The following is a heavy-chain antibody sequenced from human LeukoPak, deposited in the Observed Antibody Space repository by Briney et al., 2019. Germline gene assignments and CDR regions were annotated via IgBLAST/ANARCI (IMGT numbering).Heavy chain of an antibody. CDR1: GFTFDDYT. CDR3: AKDVGYGDPEYFQH. Sequence: GGSLRLSCAASGFTFDDYTMHWVRQAPGKGLEWVSLISWDGGSTYYADSVKGRFTISRDNSKNSLYLQMNSLRTEDTALYYCAKDVGYGDPEYFQHWGQGTLVTVSS. V-gene: IGHV3-43*01. J-gene: IGHJ1*01. D-gene: IGHD4-17*01. CDR2: ISWDGGST.